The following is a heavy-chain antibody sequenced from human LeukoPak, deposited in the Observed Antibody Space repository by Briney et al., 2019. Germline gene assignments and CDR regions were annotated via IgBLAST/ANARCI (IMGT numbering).Heavy chain of an antibody. D-gene: IGHD3-16*01. Sequence: GASVKVSCKASGYTFTSYGISWVRQATGQGLEWMGWISTDNGDTTYAQKFQGRVTMTTDTSTGTAYMELRSLRSDDTAVYYCAREGLGELTLDCWGQGTLVTVSS. CDR3: AREGLGELTLDC. CDR2: ISTDNGDT. J-gene: IGHJ4*02. CDR1: GYTFTSYG. V-gene: IGHV1-18*01.